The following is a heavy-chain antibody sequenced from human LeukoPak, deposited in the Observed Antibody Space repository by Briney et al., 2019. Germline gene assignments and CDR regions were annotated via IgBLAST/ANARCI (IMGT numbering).Heavy chain of an antibody. V-gene: IGHV1-2*02. CDR1: GYTFTGYY. D-gene: IGHD3-10*01. Sequence: ASVKVSCKASGYTFTGYYMHWVRQAPGQGLEWMGWINPNSGGTNYAQKFQGRVTMTRDTSISTAYMELSSLRSEDTAVYYCATGDMVRGVRDFDYWGQGTLVTVSS. J-gene: IGHJ4*02. CDR3: ATGDMVRGVRDFDY. CDR2: INPNSGGT.